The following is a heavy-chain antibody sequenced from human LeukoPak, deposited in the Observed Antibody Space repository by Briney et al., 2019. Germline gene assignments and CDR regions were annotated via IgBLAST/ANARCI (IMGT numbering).Heavy chain of an antibody. D-gene: IGHD3-3*01. CDR3: ARDESDLSYYDFWSGSSSAQYYFDY. Sequence: SVKVSCKASGGTFSSYAISWVRQAPGQGLEWMGGIIPIFGTANYAQKFQGRVTITTDESTSTAYMELSSLRSEDTAVYYCARDESDLSYYDFWSGSSSAQYYFDYWGQGTLVTVSS. V-gene: IGHV1-69*05. CDR2: IIPIFGTA. J-gene: IGHJ4*02. CDR1: GGTFSSYA.